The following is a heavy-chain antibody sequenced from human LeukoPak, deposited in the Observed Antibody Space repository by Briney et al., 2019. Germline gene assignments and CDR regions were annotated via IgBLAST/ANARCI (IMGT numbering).Heavy chain of an antibody. D-gene: IGHD6-19*01. J-gene: IGHJ6*02. CDR2: MHPGDSDT. CDR3: ARRRGTVAGYYYGMDV. Sequence: GESLKISCKGSGYSFTNYWIGWVRQMPGKGLEWVGIMHPGDSDTRYSPSFQGQVTMSADKSNTTAYLQWSSLKASDTAMYYCARRRGTVAGYYYGMDVWGQGTTVTVSS. V-gene: IGHV5-51*01. CDR1: GYSFTNYW.